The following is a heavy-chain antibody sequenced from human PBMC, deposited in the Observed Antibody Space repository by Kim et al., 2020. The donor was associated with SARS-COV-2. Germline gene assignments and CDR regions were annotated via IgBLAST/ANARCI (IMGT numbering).Heavy chain of an antibody. J-gene: IGHJ6*02. CDR3: ATSPYCSSTSCYDYGMDV. CDR1: GFTFSSYA. V-gene: IGHV3-30-3*01. Sequence: GGSLRLSCAASGFTFSSYAMHWVRQAPGKGLEWVAVISYDGSNKYYADSVKGRFTISRDNSKNTLYLQMNSLRAEDTAVYYCATSPYCSSTSCYDYGMDVWGQGTTVTVSS. CDR2: ISYDGSNK. D-gene: IGHD2-2*01.